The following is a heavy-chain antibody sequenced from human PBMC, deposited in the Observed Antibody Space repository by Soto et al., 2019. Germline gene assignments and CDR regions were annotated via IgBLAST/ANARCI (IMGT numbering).Heavy chain of an antibody. CDR1: GYTFTSYA. V-gene: IGHV1-3*01. CDR2: INAGNGNT. J-gene: IGHJ4*02. Sequence: AASVKVSCKASGYTFTSYAMHWVRQAPGQRLEWMGWINAGNGNTKYSQKFQGRVTITRDTSASTAYMELSSLRSEDTAVYYCARVAITMVRGVIEYYFDYWGQGTLVTVSS. D-gene: IGHD3-10*01. CDR3: ARVAITMVRGVIEYYFDY.